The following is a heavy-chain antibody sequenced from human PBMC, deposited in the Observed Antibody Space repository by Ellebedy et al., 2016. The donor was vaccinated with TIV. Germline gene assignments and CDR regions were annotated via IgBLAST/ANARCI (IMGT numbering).Heavy chain of an antibody. CDR3: ARDPSGVQSH. CDR2: ISSNGGST. J-gene: IGHJ4*02. V-gene: IGHV3-64*01. CDR1: GFTFSSYA. Sequence: PGGSLRLSCAASGFTFSSYAMSWVRQAPGKGLEWVSAISSNGGSTYYANSVKGRFTISRDNSKNTLYLQMGSLRAEDMAVYYCARDPSGVQSHWGQGTLVTVSS. D-gene: IGHD1-1*01.